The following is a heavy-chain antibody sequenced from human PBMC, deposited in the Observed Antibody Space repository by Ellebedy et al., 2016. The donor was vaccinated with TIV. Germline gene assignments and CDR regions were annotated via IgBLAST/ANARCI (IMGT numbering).Heavy chain of an antibody. D-gene: IGHD5-18*01. CDR1: GFTFSSYG. CDR2: IWYDGTNK. CDR3: ARFRENSYGKYYFDY. J-gene: IGHJ4*02. Sequence: GGSLRLSCAASGFTFSSYGMHWVRQAPGKGLEWVAVIWYDGTNKYYADSVKGRFTISRDNSKNTLYLQMNSLRAEDTAVYYCARFRENSYGKYYFDYWGQGTLVTVSS. V-gene: IGHV3-33*01.